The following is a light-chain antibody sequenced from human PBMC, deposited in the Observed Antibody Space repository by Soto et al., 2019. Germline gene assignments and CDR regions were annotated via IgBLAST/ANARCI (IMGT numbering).Light chain of an antibody. J-gene: IGKJ5*01. CDR3: HQRSNWPPT. CDR2: DAS. Sequence: EIVLTQSPATLSLSPGERATLSCRAGQSVSSYLAWYQQKPGQAPRLLIYDASNRATGIPARFSGSGSGTDFTLTISSLEPEDFAVYYCHQRSNWPPTFGQGTRLEI. CDR1: QSVSSY. V-gene: IGKV3-11*01.